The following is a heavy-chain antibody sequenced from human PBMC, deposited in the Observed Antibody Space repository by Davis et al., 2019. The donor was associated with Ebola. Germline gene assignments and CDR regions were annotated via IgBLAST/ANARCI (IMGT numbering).Heavy chain of an antibody. CDR3: ASPNALGGMDV. CDR1: GYTFTSYA. D-gene: IGHD7-27*01. J-gene: IGHJ6*02. CDR2: INAGNGNT. Sequence: AASVKVSCKASGYTFTSYAMHWVRQAPGQRLEWMGWINAGNGNTKYSQKFQGRVTITADKSTSTAYMELSSLRSEDTAVYYCASPNALGGMDVWGQGTTVTVSS. V-gene: IGHV1-3*01.